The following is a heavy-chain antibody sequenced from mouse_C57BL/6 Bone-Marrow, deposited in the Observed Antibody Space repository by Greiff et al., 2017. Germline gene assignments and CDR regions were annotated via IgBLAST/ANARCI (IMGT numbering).Heavy chain of an antibody. CDR3: VYYGYDGGL. V-gene: IGHV1-52*01. J-gene: IGHJ1*03. CDR2: IDPSDSDT. CDR1: GYTFTSYW. D-gene: IGHD2-2*01. Sequence: QVQLKQPGAELVRPGSSVKLSCKASGYTFTSYWMHWVKQRPIQGLEWIGNIDPSDSDTHYNQKFKDKATLTVDKSSSTAYMQLSSLTSEDSAVYYCVYYGYDGGLWGTGTTVTVSA.